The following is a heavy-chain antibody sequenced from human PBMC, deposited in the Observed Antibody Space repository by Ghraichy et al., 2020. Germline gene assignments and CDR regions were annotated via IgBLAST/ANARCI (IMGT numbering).Heavy chain of an antibody. CDR2: ISWDGGST. V-gene: IGHV3-43*01. CDR1: GFTFDDYT. D-gene: IGHD2-8*02. CDR3: AKDAGGVREGRQGDYDMDV. Sequence: GGSLRLTCAASGFTFDDYTMHWVRQAPGKGLEWVSLISWDGGSTYYADSVKGRFTISRDNSKNSLYLQMNSLRTEDTALYYCAKDAGGVREGRQGDYDMDVWGQGTTVTVSS. J-gene: IGHJ6*02.